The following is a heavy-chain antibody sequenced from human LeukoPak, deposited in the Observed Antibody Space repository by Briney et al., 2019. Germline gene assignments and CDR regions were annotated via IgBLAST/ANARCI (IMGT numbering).Heavy chain of an antibody. J-gene: IGHJ4*02. D-gene: IGHD1-26*01. V-gene: IGHV4-34*01. CDR2: INHSGST. CDR3: ARLTWELLYY. CDR1: GGSFSGYY. Sequence: SETLSFTCAVYGGSFSGYYWSWIRQPPGKGLEWIGEINHSGSTNYNPSLKSRVTISVDTSKNQFSLKLSSVTAADTAVYYCARLTWELLYYWGQGTLVTASS.